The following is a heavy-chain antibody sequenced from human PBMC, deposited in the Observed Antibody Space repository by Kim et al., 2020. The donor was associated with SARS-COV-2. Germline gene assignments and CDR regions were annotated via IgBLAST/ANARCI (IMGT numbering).Heavy chain of an antibody. CDR3: AREGEGFDY. D-gene: IGHD3-16*01. V-gene: IGHV3-33*01. J-gene: IGHJ4*02. CDR2: SNK. Sequence: SNKYYADSVKGRFTIARDNSKNTLYLQMNSLGAEDTAVYYCAREGEGFDYWGQGTLVTVSS.